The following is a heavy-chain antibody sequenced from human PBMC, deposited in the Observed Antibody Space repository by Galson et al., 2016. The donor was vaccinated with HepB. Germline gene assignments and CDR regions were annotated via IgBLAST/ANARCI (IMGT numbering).Heavy chain of an antibody. Sequence: SLRLSCAASGFTFNTYGMNWVRQAPGKGLEWISLISSSSDIIHYADSVKGRFTISRDNAKNSLYLQMNSLRDEDTAVYYCATAYSSGWYFAYWGQGTLVTVSS. CDR2: ISSSSDII. V-gene: IGHV3-48*02. CDR1: GFTFNTYG. CDR3: ATAYSSGWYFAY. D-gene: IGHD6-19*01. J-gene: IGHJ4*02.